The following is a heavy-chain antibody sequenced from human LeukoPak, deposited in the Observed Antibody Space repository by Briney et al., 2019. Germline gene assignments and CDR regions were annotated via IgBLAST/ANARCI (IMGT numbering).Heavy chain of an antibody. Sequence: GGSLRLSCAASGFAFSSSNLNWFRQAPGRGLEWVSSITRDGYIYYADSLKGRFSISRDNAKNSLYLQMISLRAEDTAVYYCARADYGDYGVDYWGQGTLVTVPS. D-gene: IGHD4-17*01. CDR3: ARADYGDYGVDY. CDR1: GFAFSSSN. V-gene: IGHV3-21*01. CDR2: ITRDGYI. J-gene: IGHJ4*02.